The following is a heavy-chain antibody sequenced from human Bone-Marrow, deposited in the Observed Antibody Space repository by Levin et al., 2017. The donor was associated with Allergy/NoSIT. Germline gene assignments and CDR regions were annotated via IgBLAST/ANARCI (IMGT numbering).Heavy chain of an antibody. CDR2: FSGGGGTT. V-gene: IGHV3-23*01. J-gene: IGHJ3*02. Sequence: GGSLRLSCVASGFTFSTYAMSWVRQAPGKGLEWVSSFSGGGGTTYYADSVQGRFTISRDTSTNTLYLQMNNLRAEDTAVYYCAKEVLSGIYLFNAFDMWGQGTMVTVSS. D-gene: IGHD1-26*01. CDR1: GFTFSTYA. CDR3: AKEVLSGIYLFNAFDM.